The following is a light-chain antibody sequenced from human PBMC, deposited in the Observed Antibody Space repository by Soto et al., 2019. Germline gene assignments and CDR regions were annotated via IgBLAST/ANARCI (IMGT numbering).Light chain of an antibody. J-gene: IGKJ4*01. Sequence: EIVLTQSPATLSLSPGERATLSCRASQSVSIYLAWYQQKPGQAPRLLIYDASNRATGIPARFSGSGSGTDLTLTISSLEPEDFAIYYCQQRSNWPPVTFGGGTKVEIK. CDR2: DAS. CDR3: QQRSNWPPVT. V-gene: IGKV3-11*01. CDR1: QSVSIY.